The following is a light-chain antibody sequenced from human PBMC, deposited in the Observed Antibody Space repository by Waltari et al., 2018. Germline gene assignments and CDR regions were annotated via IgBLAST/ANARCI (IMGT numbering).Light chain of an antibody. CDR3: QQYSSSSMFS. V-gene: IGKV1-5*03. CDR2: KTF. J-gene: IGKJ2*03. CDR1: QSIGNL. Sequence: DIQLHQSPSTLSASVGGRLTITCRARQSIGNLLAWFQQKPGTPPNVLIYKTFNLERGVPSRFSGSGSGTEFTLTITSLQPDDFATYYCQQYSSSSMFSFGQGTKLEVK.